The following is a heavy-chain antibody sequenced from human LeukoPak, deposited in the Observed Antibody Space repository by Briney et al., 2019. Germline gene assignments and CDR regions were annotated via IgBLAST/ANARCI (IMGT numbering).Heavy chain of an antibody. J-gene: IGHJ4*02. Sequence: ASVKVSCKTSGYTFTNYDINWVRQATGQGLEWMGWMNPNSGNTGYAQKFQGRVTMTRNISTSTAYMELSSLRSEDTAVYYCARGSRSGDYWGQGTQVTVSS. D-gene: IGHD3-10*01. V-gene: IGHV1-8*01. CDR3: ARGSRSGDY. CDR2: MNPNSGNT. CDR1: GYTFTNYD.